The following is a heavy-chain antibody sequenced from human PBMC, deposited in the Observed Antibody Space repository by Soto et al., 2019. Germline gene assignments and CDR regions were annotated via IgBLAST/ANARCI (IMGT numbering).Heavy chain of an antibody. J-gene: IGHJ4*02. CDR3: AREYGSSFDY. Sequence: ASVKVSCKASGYTFTSYTIHWVRQAPGQRPEWMGWINAGNGKTKYSQKFQGRVTITRDTSASTAYMELSSLRSEDTAVYYCAREYGSSFDYWGQGTLVTVSS. D-gene: IGHD3-10*01. V-gene: IGHV1-3*01. CDR1: GYTFTSYT. CDR2: INAGNGKT.